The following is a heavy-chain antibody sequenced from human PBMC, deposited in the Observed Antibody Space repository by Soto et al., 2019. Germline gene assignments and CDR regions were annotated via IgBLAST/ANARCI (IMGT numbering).Heavy chain of an antibody. CDR3: AKVFAVARHFVH. J-gene: IGHJ5*02. Sequence: VGSLRLSCASSVCTFSSYAMSWVRQSPGKGLEWVSAISGSGGSTYYADSVKGRFTISRDNSKNTLYLQMNSLRAEDTAVYYCAKVFAVARHFVHWGQGTLVTLS. CDR1: VCTFSSYA. D-gene: IGHD5-12*01. CDR2: ISGSGGST. V-gene: IGHV3-23*01.